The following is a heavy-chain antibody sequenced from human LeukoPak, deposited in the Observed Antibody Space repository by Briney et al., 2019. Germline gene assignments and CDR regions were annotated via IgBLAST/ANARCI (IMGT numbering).Heavy chain of an antibody. CDR2: ISDSSNYI. CDR1: GFRFSIYT. D-gene: IGHD5-18*01. J-gene: IGHJ3*02. Sequence: GGSLRLSCAGYGFRFSIYTMNRVRQAPGKGPEWVSGISDSSNYIYYADSVKGRFTVSRDNAQNSLYLQMNSLRAEDTAVYYCARGYIYGYDAFDIWGQGTMVTVSS. V-gene: IGHV3-21*01. CDR3: ARGYIYGYDAFDI.